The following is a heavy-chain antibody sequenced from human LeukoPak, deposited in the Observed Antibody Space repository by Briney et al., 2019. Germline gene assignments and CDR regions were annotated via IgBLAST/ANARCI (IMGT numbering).Heavy chain of an antibody. J-gene: IGHJ4*02. CDR2: IKPDGSEK. V-gene: IGHV3-7*05. CDR1: GXTFSGNW. CDR3: ARDRDWSFDY. D-gene: IGHD3/OR15-3a*01. Sequence: GGSLRLSCADSGXTFSGNWMSWVRQAPGKGLEWVAHIKPDGSEKYYVDSVRGRFTISRDKAENSLYLEMNSLRAEDTAVYYCARDRDWSFDYWGQGTLVTVSS.